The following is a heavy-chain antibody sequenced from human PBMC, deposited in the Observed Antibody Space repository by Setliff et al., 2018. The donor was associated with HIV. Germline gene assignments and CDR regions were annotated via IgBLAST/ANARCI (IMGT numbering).Heavy chain of an antibody. Sequence: GESLKISCKGSGYSFTSYWIGWVRQMPGKGLEWMGIIYPGDSDTSYSPSFQGQVTISADKSTSTAYVQWSSLKASATAMYYCARRPVSDTFDVWGQGTMVTVSS. J-gene: IGHJ3*01. V-gene: IGHV5-51*01. CDR3: ARRPVSDTFDV. CDR1: GYSFTSYW. CDR2: IYPGDSDT.